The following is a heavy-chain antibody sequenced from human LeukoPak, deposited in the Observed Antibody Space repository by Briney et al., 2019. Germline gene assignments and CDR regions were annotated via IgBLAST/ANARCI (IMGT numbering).Heavy chain of an antibody. V-gene: IGHV5-51*01. J-gene: IGHJ5*02. Sequence: PGESLKISCKGSGYSFTSYWIGWVRQMPGKGLEWMGIIYPGDSDTRYSPSFQGQVTISADKSISTAYLQWSSLKASDTAMYYCARLAVITMVRELPQGWFDPWGQGTLVTVSS. D-gene: IGHD3-10*01. CDR2: IYPGDSDT. CDR3: ARLAVITMVRELPQGWFDP. CDR1: GYSFTSYW.